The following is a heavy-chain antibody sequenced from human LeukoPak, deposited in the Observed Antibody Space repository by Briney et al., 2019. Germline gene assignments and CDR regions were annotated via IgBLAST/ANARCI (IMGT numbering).Heavy chain of an antibody. CDR2: ISYNGTT. Sequence: SETLSLTCIVSGGSISSSTYFWGWIRQPPGKGLEWIGIISYNGTTYYNPSLKRRVTISVDTSKNQFSLKLSSVTAADTAVYYCARDLSGQWLVPNNWFDPWGQGTLVTVSS. V-gene: IGHV4-39*07. J-gene: IGHJ5*02. D-gene: IGHD6-19*01. CDR3: ARDLSGQWLVPNNWFDP. CDR1: GGSISSSTYF.